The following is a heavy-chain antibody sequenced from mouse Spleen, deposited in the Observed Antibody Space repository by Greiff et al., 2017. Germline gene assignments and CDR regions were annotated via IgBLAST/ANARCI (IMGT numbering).Heavy chain of an antibody. CDR3: AATVAPFYAMDY. Sequence: VQLKESGPGMVKPSQSLSLTCTVTGYSITSGYDWHWIRHFPGNKLEWMGYISYSGSTNYNPSLKSRISITHDTSKNHFFLKLNSVTTEDTATYYCAATVAPFYAMDYWGQGTSVTVSS. J-gene: IGHJ4*01. CDR2: ISYSGST. D-gene: IGHD1-1*01. CDR1: GYSITSGYD. V-gene: IGHV3-1*01.